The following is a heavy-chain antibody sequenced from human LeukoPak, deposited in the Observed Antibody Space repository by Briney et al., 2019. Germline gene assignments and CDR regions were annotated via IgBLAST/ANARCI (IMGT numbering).Heavy chain of an antibody. CDR1: GYTFTSYA. D-gene: IGHD5-18*01. Sequence: ASVKVSCKASGYTFTSYAMNWVRQAPGQGLEWMGWINTNTGNPTYAQGFTGRFVFSLDTSVSTAYLRISSLKAEDTAVYYCARFLSGYGYPLDGVDYWGQGTLVTVSS. V-gene: IGHV7-4-1*02. J-gene: IGHJ4*02. CDR3: ARFLSGYGYPLDGVDY. CDR2: INTNTGNP.